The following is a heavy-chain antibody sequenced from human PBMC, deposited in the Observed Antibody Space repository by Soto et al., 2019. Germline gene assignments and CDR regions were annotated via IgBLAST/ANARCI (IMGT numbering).Heavy chain of an antibody. CDR1: GGSFSDYS. J-gene: IGHJ4*02. V-gene: IGHV4-34*01. Sequence: KPSETLYLTCAVYGGSFSDYSWTWIRQPPGKGLEWNGEINDSGSTNYTPSLERRVTISRDTSKNRFSLKLSSVTAADTAVYYCARGSHKLHSYDSSGFYHYVDYWGQGSLVTVSS. CDR3: ARGSHKLHSYDSSGFYHYVDY. CDR2: INDSGST. D-gene: IGHD3-22*01.